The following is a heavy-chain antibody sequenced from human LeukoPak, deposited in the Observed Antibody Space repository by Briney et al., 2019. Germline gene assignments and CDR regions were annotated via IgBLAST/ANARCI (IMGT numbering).Heavy chain of an antibody. D-gene: IGHD2-15*01. V-gene: IGHV3-74*01. CDR2: VNSDGSST. Sequence: PGGSLRLSCAASGFTFSSYWMHWVRQAPGKGPVWVSRVNSDGSSTNYADSVKGRFTISRDNARNTLYLQMNSLRAEDTALYYCAREGGYCYGGTCRYFDYWGQGTLVTVSS. J-gene: IGHJ4*02. CDR1: GFTFSSYW. CDR3: AREGGYCYGGTCRYFDY.